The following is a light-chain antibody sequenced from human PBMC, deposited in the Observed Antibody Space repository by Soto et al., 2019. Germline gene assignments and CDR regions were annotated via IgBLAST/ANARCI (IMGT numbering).Light chain of an antibody. CDR2: AAS. V-gene: IGKV1-9*01. Sequence: IQLTQSPSSLSASVGDRVTITCLASQGISSYLAWYQQKPGNAPKLLIYAASTLQSGVPSRFSGSGSGTDFTLTISSLQPEDFATYYCQQLNSYPLINFGQGTRLEIK. J-gene: IGKJ5*01. CDR1: QGISSY. CDR3: QQLNSYPLIN.